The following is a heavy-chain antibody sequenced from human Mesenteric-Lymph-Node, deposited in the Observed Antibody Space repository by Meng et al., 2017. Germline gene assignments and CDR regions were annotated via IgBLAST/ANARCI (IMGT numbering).Heavy chain of an antibody. CDR1: GGSFSGYY. CDR3: ARGPGQWLVLNAFDI. J-gene: IGHJ3*02. Sequence: GSLRLSCAVYGGSFSGYYWSWIRQPPGKGLEWIGEINHSGSTNYNPSLKSRVTISVDTSKNQFSLKLSSVTAADTAVYYCARGPGQWLVLNAFDIWGQGTMVTVSS. CDR2: INHSGST. V-gene: IGHV4-34*01. D-gene: IGHD6-19*01.